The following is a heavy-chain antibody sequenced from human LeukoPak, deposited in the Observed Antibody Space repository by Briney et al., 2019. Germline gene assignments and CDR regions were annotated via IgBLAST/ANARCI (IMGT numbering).Heavy chain of an antibody. CDR3: ARQYGSGYFDY. CDR1: GGSISSYY. CDR2: IYYSGST. Sequence: SETLSLTCTVSGGSISSYYWSWIRQPPGKGLEWIGYIYYSGSTNYNPSLKSRVTISVDTSKNQFSLKLSSVTAADTAMYYCARQYGSGYFDYWGQGTLVTVSS. D-gene: IGHD3-22*01. J-gene: IGHJ4*02. V-gene: IGHV4-59*08.